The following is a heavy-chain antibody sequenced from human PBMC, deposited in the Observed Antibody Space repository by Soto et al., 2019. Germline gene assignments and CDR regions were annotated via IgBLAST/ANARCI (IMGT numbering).Heavy chain of an antibody. J-gene: IGHJ3*02. CDR3: AKNPDTSIGRQI. Sequence: QVQLVESGGGVVQPGRSLRLSCAASGFIFSTYAIHWVRQAPGKGLEWVAVISYDGSNKYYADSVKGRFTISGDNSKNTVFLQLNSLRTEDTAVYYCAKNPDTSIGRQIWGQGTMVTVSS. CDR1: GFIFSTYA. CDR2: ISYDGSNK. D-gene: IGHD2-21*01. V-gene: IGHV3-30-3*01.